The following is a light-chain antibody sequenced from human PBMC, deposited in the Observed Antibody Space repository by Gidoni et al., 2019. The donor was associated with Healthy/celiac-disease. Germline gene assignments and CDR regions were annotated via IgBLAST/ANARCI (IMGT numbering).Light chain of an antibody. J-gene: IGKJ4*01. Sequence: DTDITQSTSSLSGSVGDRVTITCQASQDISNYLNWYQQKPGKAPKLLIYDASNLETGVPSRFSGSGSGTDFTFTISSLQPEDIATYYCQQYDNIPLTFGGGTKVEIK. CDR3: QQYDNIPLT. CDR2: DAS. CDR1: QDISNY. V-gene: IGKV1-33*01.